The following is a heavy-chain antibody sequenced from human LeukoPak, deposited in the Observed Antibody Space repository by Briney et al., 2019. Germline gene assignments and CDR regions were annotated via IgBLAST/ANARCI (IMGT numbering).Heavy chain of an antibody. CDR2: ISAYNGNT. CDR1: GYTFTSYG. CDR3: ARNIRTTALNYYYYYMDV. D-gene: IGHD1-1*01. J-gene: IGHJ6*03. V-gene: IGHV1-18*01. Sequence: AASVKVSCKASGYTFTSYGISWVRQAPGQGLEWMGWISAYNGNTNYAQKLQGRVTMTTDTSTSTAYMELRSLRSDDTAVYYCARNIRTTALNYYYYYMDVWGKGTTVTVSS.